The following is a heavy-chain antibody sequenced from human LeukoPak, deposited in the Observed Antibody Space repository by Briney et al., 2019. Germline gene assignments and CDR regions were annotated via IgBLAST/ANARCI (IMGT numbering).Heavy chain of an antibody. CDR2: ITAGGDQT. V-gene: IGHV3-64*02. J-gene: IGHJ4*02. CDR3: VRDYSATHAFDY. Sequence: GGSLRLSCAASGFSFSSEVMHWVRQAPGKGPEYVSTITAGGDQTYDAESVKGRFTISRDNSEGTLYLQMGSLRVEDTAVYYCVRDYSATHAFDYWGQGTLVTVSS. CDR1: GFSFSSEV. D-gene: IGHD1-26*01.